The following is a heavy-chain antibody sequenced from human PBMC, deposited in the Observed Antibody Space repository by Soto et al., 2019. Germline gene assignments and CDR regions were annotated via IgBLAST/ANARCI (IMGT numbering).Heavy chain of an antibody. Sequence: SETLSLTCAVYGGSFSGYYWSWIRQPPGKGLEWIGEINHSGSTNYNPSLKSRVNKSVDTSKNQFSLKLSSVTAADTALYYCARGTYYYGSGSYYYYYYYMDVWGKGTTVTVSS. CDR3: ARGTYYYGSGSYYYYYYYMDV. D-gene: IGHD3-10*01. CDR1: GGSFSGYY. J-gene: IGHJ6*03. CDR2: INHSGST. V-gene: IGHV4-34*01.